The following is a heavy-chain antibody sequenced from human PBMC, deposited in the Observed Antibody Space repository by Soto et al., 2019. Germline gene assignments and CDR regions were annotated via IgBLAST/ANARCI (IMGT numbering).Heavy chain of an antibody. V-gene: IGHV1-8*01. J-gene: IGHJ5*02. CDR3: ARVRYYYGSGSKTNWFDP. CDR2: MNPNSGNT. CDR1: RYTFTSYD. D-gene: IGHD3-10*01. Sequence: ASVKVSCKASRYTFTSYDINWVRQATGQGLEWVGWMNPNSGNTGYAQKFQGRVTMTRNTSISTAYMELSSLRSEETAVYYCARVRYYYGSGSKTNWFDPWGQGTLVTV.